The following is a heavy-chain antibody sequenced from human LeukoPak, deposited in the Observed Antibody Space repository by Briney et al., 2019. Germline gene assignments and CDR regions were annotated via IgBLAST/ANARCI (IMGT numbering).Heavy chain of an antibody. J-gene: IGHJ3*02. CDR2: IKQDGSEK. CDR1: GLTFYSHW. V-gene: IGHV3-7*01. Sequence: GGSLRLSXAASGLTFYSHWMSWVRQAPGKGLEWVANIKQDGSEKHYADSVKGRFTISRDNAKDSLYLLLNSLRAEDTAVYYCASGDSFDIWGQGTMVTVSS. CDR3: ASGDSFDI.